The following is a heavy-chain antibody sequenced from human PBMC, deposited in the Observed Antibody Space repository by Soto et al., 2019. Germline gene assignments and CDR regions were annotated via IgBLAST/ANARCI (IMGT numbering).Heavy chain of an antibody. J-gene: IGHJ3*02. CDR1: GYTFTGYY. V-gene: IGHV1-2*04. Sequence: QVQLVQSGAEVKKPGASVKVSCKASGYTFTGYYMHWVRQAPGQGLEWMGWINPNSGGTNYAQKCQGWITMTRDTSMSTGYMELSMLRSDVTALYYCARGLVGYGDCVVHAFDIWGQGTMVTVSS. CDR2: INPNSGGT. D-gene: IGHD4-17*01. CDR3: ARGLVGYGDCVVHAFDI.